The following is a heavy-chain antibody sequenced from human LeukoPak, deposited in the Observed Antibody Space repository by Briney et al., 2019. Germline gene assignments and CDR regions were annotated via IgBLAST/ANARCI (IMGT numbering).Heavy chain of an antibody. CDR2: ISSSSSYI. CDR3: AKPGRDGYNFDY. D-gene: IGHD5-24*01. V-gene: IGHV3-11*06. CDR1: GFTFTAYY. Sequence: PGGALRLSCAASGFTFTAYYMSWMRPAPGKGLELVSSISSSSSYIYYADSVKGRFTISRDNAKNSLYLQMNSLRAEDTAVYYCAKPGRDGYNFDYWGQGTLVTVSS. J-gene: IGHJ4*02.